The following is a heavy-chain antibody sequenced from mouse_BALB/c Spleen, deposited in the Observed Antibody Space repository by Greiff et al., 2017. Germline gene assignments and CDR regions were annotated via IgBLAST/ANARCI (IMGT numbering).Heavy chain of an antibody. J-gene: IGHJ2*01. CDR2: ISSGGST. V-gene: IGHV5-6-5*01. CDR3: AREGGNYVFDY. D-gene: IGHD2-1*01. Sequence: EVKLVESGGGLVKPGGSLKLSCAASGFTFSSYAMSWVRQTPEKRLEWVASISSGGSTYYPDSVKGRFTISRDNARNILYLQMSSLRSEDTAMYYCAREGGNYVFDYWGQGTTLTVSS. CDR1: GFTFSSYA.